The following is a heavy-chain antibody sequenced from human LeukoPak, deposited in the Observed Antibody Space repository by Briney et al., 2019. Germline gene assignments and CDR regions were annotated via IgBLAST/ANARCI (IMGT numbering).Heavy chain of an antibody. CDR2: FDPEDGET. CDR1: GYTLAELS. Sequence: ASVKVSCKVSGYTLAELSMHWVRQAPGKGLEWMGGFDPEDGETIYAQKFQGRVTMTEDTSTDTAYMELSSLRSEDTAVYYCATTTPDPWYYYGMDVWGQGTTVTVSS. V-gene: IGHV1-24*01. CDR3: ATTTPDPWYYYGMDV. J-gene: IGHJ6*02. D-gene: IGHD1-1*01.